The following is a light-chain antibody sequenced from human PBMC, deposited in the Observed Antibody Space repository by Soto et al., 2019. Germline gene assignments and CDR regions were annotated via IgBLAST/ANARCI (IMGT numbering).Light chain of an antibody. CDR2: DAS. J-gene: IGKJ3*01. Sequence: EIVLTQSPATLSLSPGERATLSCRASQSIGSYLAWYQQKPGQAPRLIIYDASNRATGIPARFGGSGSGTAFTLTISSLEPEDFAVYYCQQRSNWPPGVFGPGTKVDIK. CDR1: QSIGSY. CDR3: QQRSNWPPGV. V-gene: IGKV3-11*01.